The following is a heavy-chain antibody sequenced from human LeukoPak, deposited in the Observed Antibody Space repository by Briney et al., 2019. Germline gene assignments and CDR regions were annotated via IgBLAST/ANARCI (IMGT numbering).Heavy chain of an antibody. D-gene: IGHD3-22*01. CDR2: IYYSGST. J-gene: IGHJ3*02. V-gene: IGHV4-59*01. CDR1: GGSISSYY. Sequence: SETLSLTCTVSGGSISSYYGNWIRQPPGKGLEWIGYIYYSGSTNYNPSLKSRVTISVDTSKNQFSLKLSSVTAADTAVYYCARDYDNYYDSSGYYSNAFGIWGQGTMVTVSS. CDR3: ARDYDNYYDSSGYYSNAFGI.